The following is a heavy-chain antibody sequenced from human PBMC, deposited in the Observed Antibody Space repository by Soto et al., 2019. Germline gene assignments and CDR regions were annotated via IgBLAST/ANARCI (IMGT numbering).Heavy chain of an antibody. J-gene: IGHJ4*02. CDR2: IGTAGDT. CDR1: GFTFSSYD. V-gene: IGHV3-13*01. Sequence: EVQLVVSGVGLVQPGGSLRLSCAASGFTFSSYDMQWVRQATGKGLEWVSAIGTAGDTYYPGSVKGRFTISRENAKNSLYLQMNSRRAGDTAVYYCAREFSAGIDYWGQGTLVTVSS. CDR3: AREFSAGIDY.